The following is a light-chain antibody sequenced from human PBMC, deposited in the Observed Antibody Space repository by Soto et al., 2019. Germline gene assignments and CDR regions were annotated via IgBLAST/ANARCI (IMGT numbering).Light chain of an antibody. CDR2: DVS. CDR3: SSYAGNNYYV. CDR1: SSDVGGYNS. Sequence: QSALTQPPSASGSPGQSVTISCTGTSSDVGGYNSVSWYQQHPGKAPKLIIYDVSKRPSGVPDRFSGSKSGSTASLTVSGFQAEDEGDYYCSSYAGNNYYVFGTGTKLT. V-gene: IGLV2-8*01. J-gene: IGLJ1*01.